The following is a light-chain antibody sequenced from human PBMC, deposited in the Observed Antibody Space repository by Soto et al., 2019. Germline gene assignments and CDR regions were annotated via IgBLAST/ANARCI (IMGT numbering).Light chain of an antibody. J-gene: IGKJ5*01. V-gene: IGKV1-17*01. CDR1: QGIGTD. Sequence: DIQMTQSPSSLSASVGDRVTITCRASQGIGTDLGWYRQKPGRAPERLIYSTSSLQSGVPSRFSGSGSGTEFTLTISGLQSEDFAVYYCQQYNNWPITFGQGTRLEIK. CDR2: STS. CDR3: QQYNNWPIT.